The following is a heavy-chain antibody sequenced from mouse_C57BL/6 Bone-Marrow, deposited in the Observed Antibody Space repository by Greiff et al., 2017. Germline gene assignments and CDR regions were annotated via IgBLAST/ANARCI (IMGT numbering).Heavy chain of an antibody. CDR2: ISSGGSYT. Sequence: DVKLQESGGDLVKPGGSLKLSCAASGFTFSSYGMSWVRQTPDKRLEWVATISSGGSYTYYPDSVKGRFTISRDNAKNTLYLQMSSLKSEDTAMYYCARRYYYGSSLGYFDVWGTGTTVTVSS. CDR1: GFTFSSYG. CDR3: ARRYYYGSSLGYFDV. J-gene: IGHJ1*03. V-gene: IGHV5-6*02. D-gene: IGHD1-1*01.